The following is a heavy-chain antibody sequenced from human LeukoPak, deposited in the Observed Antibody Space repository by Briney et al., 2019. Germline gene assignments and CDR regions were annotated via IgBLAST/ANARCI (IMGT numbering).Heavy chain of an antibody. Sequence: GGSLRLSCAASRFIFRNYAMSWVRQAPGRGLEWLSIISGTADSKYYANSVKGRFTISRDNPRSTLYLEMNILRAEDTAVYYCAKADATIGGAFDTWGQGTMVIVSS. CDR1: RFIFRNYA. J-gene: IGHJ3*02. CDR2: ISGTADSK. D-gene: IGHD3-16*01. CDR3: AKADATIGGAFDT. V-gene: IGHV3-23*01.